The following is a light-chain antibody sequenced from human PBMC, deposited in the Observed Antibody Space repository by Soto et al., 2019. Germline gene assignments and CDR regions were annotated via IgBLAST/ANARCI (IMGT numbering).Light chain of an antibody. J-gene: IGKJ4*01. Sequence: EIVLTQSPGTLSLSPGERATLSCRASQSVASNYLAWYQQKPGQAPRLLIYGASSRATGIPDRFRGSGSVTDFTLTISRLEPEDFAVYYCQQFCNSVTFGGGTRWIS. CDR2: GAS. CDR1: QSVASNY. CDR3: QQFCNSVT. V-gene: IGKV3-20*01.